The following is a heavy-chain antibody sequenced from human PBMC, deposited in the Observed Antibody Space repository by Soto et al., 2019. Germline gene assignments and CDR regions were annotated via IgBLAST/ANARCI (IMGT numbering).Heavy chain of an antibody. CDR3: ARGRGAMVRGVRSVWFDP. Sequence: PSETLSLTCAVYGGSFSGYYWSWIRQPPGKGLEWIGEINHSGSTNYNPSLKSRVTISVDTSKNQFSLKLSSVTAADTAVYYCARGRGAMVRGVRSVWFDPWGQGTLVTVSS. D-gene: IGHD3-10*01. CDR2: INHSGST. J-gene: IGHJ5*02. V-gene: IGHV4-34*01. CDR1: GGSFSGYY.